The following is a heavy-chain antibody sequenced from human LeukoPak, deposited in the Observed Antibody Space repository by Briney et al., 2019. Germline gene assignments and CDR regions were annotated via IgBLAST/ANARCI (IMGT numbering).Heavy chain of an antibody. D-gene: IGHD1-14*01. Sequence: ASVKVSCKASGYTFTGYYMHWVRQAPGQGLEWMGRINPNSGGTNYAQKFQGRVTMTRDTSISTAYMELSRLRSDDTDVYYCASPMGGVTEIDYWGQGTLVTVSS. V-gene: IGHV1-2*05. J-gene: IGHJ4*02. CDR1: GYTFTGYY. CDR3: ASPMGGVTEIDY. CDR2: INPNSGGT.